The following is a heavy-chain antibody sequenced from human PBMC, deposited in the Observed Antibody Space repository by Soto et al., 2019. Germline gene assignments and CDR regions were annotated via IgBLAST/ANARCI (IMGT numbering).Heavy chain of an antibody. Sequence: PSETLSLTCTVSGGSIISDGYYWSWIRQYPGKGLEWIGFIHYSGSTYYNTSLKSRVSISVDTSNNQFSLNLRSVTAADTAVYFCSRDGGDYGNYGADYWGQGTLVTVSS. CDR2: IHYSGST. J-gene: IGHJ4*02. CDR1: GGSIISDGYY. V-gene: IGHV4-31*03. D-gene: IGHD1-7*01. CDR3: SRDGGDYGNYGADY.